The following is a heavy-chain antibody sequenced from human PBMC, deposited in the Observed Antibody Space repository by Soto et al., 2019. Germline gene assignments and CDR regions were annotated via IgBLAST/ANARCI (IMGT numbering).Heavy chain of an antibody. J-gene: IGHJ6*02. V-gene: IGHV3-21*01. CDR2: ISSSSSYI. CDR1: GFTFSSYS. CDR3: ARDLILTGYYMNDYYYYGMDV. D-gene: IGHD3-9*01. Sequence: GGSLRLSCAASGFTFSSYSMNWVRQAPGKGLEWVSSISSSSSYIYYADSVKGRFTISRDNAKNSLYLQMNSLRAEDTAVYYCARDLILTGYYMNDYYYYGMDVWGQGTTVTVSS.